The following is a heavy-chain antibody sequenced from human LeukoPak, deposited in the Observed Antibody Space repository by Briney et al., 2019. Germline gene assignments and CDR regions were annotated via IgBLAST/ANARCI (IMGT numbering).Heavy chain of an antibody. J-gene: IGHJ6*02. CDR1: GGSISSYY. Sequence: SETLSLTCTVSGGSISSYYWSWIRQPPGKGLEWIGYIYYSGSTNYNPSLKSRVTISVDTSKNQFSLKLSPVTAADTAVYYCARASLSYDFWSGSYPASYGMDVWGQGTTVTVSS. V-gene: IGHV4-59*01. CDR2: IYYSGST. CDR3: ARASLSYDFWSGSYPASYGMDV. D-gene: IGHD3-3*01.